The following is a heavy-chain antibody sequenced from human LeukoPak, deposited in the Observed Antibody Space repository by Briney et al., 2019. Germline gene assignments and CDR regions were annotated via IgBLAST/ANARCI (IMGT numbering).Heavy chain of an antibody. Sequence: GGSLRLSCAASGFTFSSYWMDWARQGPGKGLVWVARIKGDGSSVIYADSVRGRFTVSRDNAENTLYLHMNSLRAEDTAMYHCTRVRGDYGGTSDFWGQGTLVTVSS. V-gene: IGHV3-74*01. J-gene: IGHJ4*02. CDR2: IKGDGSSV. D-gene: IGHD4-23*01. CDR3: TRVRGDYGGTSDF. CDR1: GFTFSSYW.